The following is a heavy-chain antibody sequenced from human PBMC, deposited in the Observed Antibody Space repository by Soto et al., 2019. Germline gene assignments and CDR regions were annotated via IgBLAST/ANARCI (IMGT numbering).Heavy chain of an antibody. CDR1: GGSFSGYY. D-gene: IGHD6-13*01. CDR2: INHSGST. Sequence: QVQLQQWGAGLLKPSETLSLTCAVYGGSFSGYYWSWIRQPPGKGLEWIGEINHSGSTNYNPSLKSRVTISVDTSKNQFSLKLSSVTAADTAVYYCARESSSSGGHFDYWGQGTLVTVSS. V-gene: IGHV4-34*01. J-gene: IGHJ4*02. CDR3: ARESSSSGGHFDY.